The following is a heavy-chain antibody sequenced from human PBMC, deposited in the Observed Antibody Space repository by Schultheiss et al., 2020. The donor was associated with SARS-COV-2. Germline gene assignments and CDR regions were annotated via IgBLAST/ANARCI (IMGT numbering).Heavy chain of an antibody. J-gene: IGHJ3*02. V-gene: IGHV4-30-2*01. CDR1: GGSISSGGYC. Sequence: SETLSLTCGVSGGSISSGGYCWNWIRQPPGRGLEWIGYIHHSGRTSYNPSLSSRVTISIDRSENQFSLRLTDVTAADTAVYYCARAPLETVTSDDAFDIWGQGTMVTVSS. CDR2: IHHSGRT. CDR3: ARAPLETVTSDDAFDI. D-gene: IGHD4-11*01.